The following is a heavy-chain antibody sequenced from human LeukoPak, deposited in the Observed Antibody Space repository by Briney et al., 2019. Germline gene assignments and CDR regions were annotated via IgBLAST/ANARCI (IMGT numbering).Heavy chain of an antibody. D-gene: IGHD3-10*01. CDR2: INPNSGGT. CDR1: GYTFTGYY. CDR3: ARGPLWFGELPAYYFDY. V-gene: IGHV1-2*02. J-gene: IGHJ4*02. Sequence: ASVKVSCKASGYTFTGYYMHWVRQAPGQGLEWMGWINPNSGGTNYAQKFQGRVTMTRDTSISTAYMELSRLRSDDTAVYYRARGPLWFGELPAYYFDYWGQGTLVTVSS.